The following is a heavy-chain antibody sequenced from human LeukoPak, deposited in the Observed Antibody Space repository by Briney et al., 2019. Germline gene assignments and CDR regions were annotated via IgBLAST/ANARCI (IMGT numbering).Heavy chain of an antibody. V-gene: IGHV4-39*07. CDR3: ARAPAPRPSGWADY. J-gene: IGHJ4*02. CDR2: IYYGGST. CDR1: GGSISSSSYY. Sequence: SETLSLTCTVSGGSISSSSYYWGWIRQPPGKGLEWIGSIYYGGSTYYNPSLKSRVTISVDTSKNQFSLKLSSVTAADTAVYYCARAPAPRPSGWADYWGQGTLVTVSS. D-gene: IGHD6-19*01.